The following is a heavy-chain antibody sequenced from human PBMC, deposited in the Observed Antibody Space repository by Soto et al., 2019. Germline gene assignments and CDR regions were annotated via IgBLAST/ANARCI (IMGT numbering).Heavy chain of an antibody. J-gene: IGHJ4*02. D-gene: IGHD6-19*01. CDR1: GDYSCSYY. CDR3: ARSRGGWDWDS. V-gene: IGHV4-59*01. Sequence: SVTLSVACTVAGDYSCSYYWSWIRQPPGKGLEWIAYIYYSGNTNYNPSLKSRVTISVDTSRTQFSLNLSSVTAADTAVYYCARSRGGWDWDSWGQGTLVPVSS. CDR2: IYYSGNT.